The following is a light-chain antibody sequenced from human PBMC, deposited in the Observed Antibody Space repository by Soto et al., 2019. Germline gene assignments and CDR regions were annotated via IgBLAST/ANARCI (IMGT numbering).Light chain of an antibody. CDR1: QGISNY. J-gene: IGKJ1*01. Sequence: DIQMTQSPSAMSASVGDRVTLTCRASQGISNYLAWFQQKPGKVPKRLIYGASSLQSGVPSRFSGSGSGTEFTLTISSLQPEDFATYYCLQHNSYPWTFGQGTKVEIK. CDR3: LQHNSYPWT. V-gene: IGKV1-17*03. CDR2: GAS.